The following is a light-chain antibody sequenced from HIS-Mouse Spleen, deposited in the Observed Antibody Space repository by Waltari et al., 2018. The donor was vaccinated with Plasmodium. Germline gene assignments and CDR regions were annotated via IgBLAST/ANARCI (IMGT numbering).Light chain of an antibody. CDR3: QQYNNGSFT. Sequence: EIVMTQSPATLSVSPGERATLTCRASQSVSSNLAWYQQKPGQAPRLLIYGASTRASGIPARFSGSRSGTEFTLTISSLQSEEFAVYYCQQYNNGSFTFGPGTKVDIK. V-gene: IGKV3-15*01. J-gene: IGKJ3*01. CDR1: QSVSSN. CDR2: GAS.